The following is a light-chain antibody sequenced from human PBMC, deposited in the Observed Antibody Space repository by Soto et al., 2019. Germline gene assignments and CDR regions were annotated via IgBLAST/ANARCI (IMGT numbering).Light chain of an antibody. CDR3: SSYTSSSTLV. V-gene: IGLV2-14*01. CDR2: DVS. Sequence: QSALTQPASVSGSPGQSITISCTGTSIDVGGYNYVSWYQQHPGKAPKLMIYDVSNRPSGGSNRFSGSKSGNTASLTISGLQAEDEADYYCSSYTSSSTLVFGGGTQLTVL. CDR1: SIDVGGYNY. J-gene: IGLJ2*01.